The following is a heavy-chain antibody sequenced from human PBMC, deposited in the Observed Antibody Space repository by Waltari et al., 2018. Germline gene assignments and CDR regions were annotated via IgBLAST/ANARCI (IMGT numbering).Heavy chain of an antibody. D-gene: IGHD2-21*02. CDR1: GYSFTSYW. Sequence: EVQLVQSGAEVKKPGEPLKISCKGSGYSFTSYWIGWVRQMPGKGLEWMGMSDPGDSDTRYSPSYPGQVTISADKAVSTAYLQWSSLKASDTAMYDCARVEGDVRYFDRWGRGTLVTVSS. J-gene: IGHJ2*01. V-gene: IGHV5-51*03. CDR3: ARVEGDVRYFDR. CDR2: SDPGDSDT.